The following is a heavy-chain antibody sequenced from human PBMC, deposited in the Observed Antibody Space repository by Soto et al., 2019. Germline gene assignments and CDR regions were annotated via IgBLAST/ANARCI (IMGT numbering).Heavy chain of an antibody. D-gene: IGHD3-10*01. CDR3: ARDLYYGSGSYIDY. CDR1: GFTFSSYW. J-gene: IGHJ4*02. V-gene: IGHV3-7*01. Sequence: GGSLRLSCAASGFTFSSYWMSWVRQAPGKGLEWVANIKQDGSEKYYVDSVKGRFTISRDNAKNSLYLQMNSLRAEDTAVYYCARDLYYGSGSYIDYWGQGTLITVSS. CDR2: IKQDGSEK.